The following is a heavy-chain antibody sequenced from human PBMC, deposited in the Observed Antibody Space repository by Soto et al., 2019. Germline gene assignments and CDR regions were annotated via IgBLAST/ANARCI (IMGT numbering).Heavy chain of an antibody. Sequence: PGGSLRVSCTASGFTFGDYATSWFRQAPGKGLEWVGFIRSKAYGGTTEYAASVKGRFTISRDDSKSIAYLQMNSLKTEDTAVYYCTRAPTILWFAELATNWFDPWGEGTLVTL. D-gene: IGHD3-10*01. V-gene: IGHV3-49*03. CDR1: GFTFGDYA. CDR3: TRAPTILWFAELATNWFDP. J-gene: IGHJ5*02. CDR2: IRSKAYGGTT.